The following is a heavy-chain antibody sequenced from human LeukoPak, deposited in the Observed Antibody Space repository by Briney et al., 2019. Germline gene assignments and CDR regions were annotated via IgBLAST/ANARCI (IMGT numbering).Heavy chain of an antibody. D-gene: IGHD6-19*01. Sequence: PGGSLRLSCAASGFTFSNYGIHWGRQAPGKVLEWVAVIPYDGSYKYYADSVKGRFTTSRDNSKNTLYLQMNSLRAEDTAMYYCATTLGSGWKFDYWGQGTLVTVSS. CDR3: ATTLGSGWKFDY. V-gene: IGHV3-30*03. CDR1: GFTFSNYG. CDR2: IPYDGSYK. J-gene: IGHJ4*02.